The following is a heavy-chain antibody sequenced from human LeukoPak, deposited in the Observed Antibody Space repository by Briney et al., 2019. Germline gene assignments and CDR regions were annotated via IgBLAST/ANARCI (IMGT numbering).Heavy chain of an antibody. CDR1: RGSISGSIRSYY. CDR3: ARGRYYYDSSGYFQIHFDY. D-gene: IGHD3-22*01. V-gene: IGHV4-4*09. Sequence: PSETLSLTCTVSRGSISGSIRSYYWSWLRQPPGKGLEWIGYISSSGSTNDNPSLKSRVTMSLDTSKNQFSLELSSVTAADTAVYYCARGRYYYDSSGYFQIHFDYWGQGTLVTVSS. J-gene: IGHJ4*02. CDR2: ISSSGST.